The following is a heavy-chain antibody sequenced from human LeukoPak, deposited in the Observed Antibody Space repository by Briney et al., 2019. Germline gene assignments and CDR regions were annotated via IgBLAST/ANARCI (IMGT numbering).Heavy chain of an antibody. D-gene: IGHD3-10*01. J-gene: IGHJ6*04. CDR1: GGSMDSFY. Sequence: NPSEILSLTCTVSGGSMDSFYWSWIRQSPGGGLEWMGYIYYSGTTNYNPSLRSRLIMSVDTPKNQLSLKLISVTAADTAVYYCARLARLTLIRGVTGYHSLDVWGKGTKVTVSS. CDR2: IYYSGTT. V-gene: IGHV4-59*01. CDR3: ARLARLTLIRGVTGYHSLDV.